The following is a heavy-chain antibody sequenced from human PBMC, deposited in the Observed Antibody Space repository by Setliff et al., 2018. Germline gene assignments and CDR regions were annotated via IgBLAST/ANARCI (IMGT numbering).Heavy chain of an antibody. CDR2: IYYSGST. D-gene: IGHD3-10*01. CDR1: GGSISSYY. Sequence: SETLSLTCTVSGGSISSYYWSWIRQPPGKGLEWIGYIYYSGSTNYNPSLKSRFTISVDTSKDRFSLKLTSVTAADTAIYYCARVTRSASGTYYLLDYWGQGTLVTVSS. V-gene: IGHV4-59*01. J-gene: IGHJ4*02. CDR3: ARVTRSASGTYYLLDY.